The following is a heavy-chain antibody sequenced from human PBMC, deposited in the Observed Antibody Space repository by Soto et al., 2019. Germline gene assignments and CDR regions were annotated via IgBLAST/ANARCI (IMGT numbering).Heavy chain of an antibody. V-gene: IGHV1-69*01. Sequence: QVQLVQSGAEVKKPGSSVKVSCKASRGTFGSYAISWVRQAPGQGLEWMGGIIPIPGTTNYAQKFEGSVTIGAEESTSIAYMELSRLRSEDTAVYYCARSQDSSTGLEIYCYYYYGMEDWGQGTTVTVS. D-gene: IGHD2-2*01. CDR3: ARSQDSSTGLEIYCYYYYGMED. J-gene: IGHJ6*02. CDR1: RGTFGSYA. CDR2: IIPIPGTT.